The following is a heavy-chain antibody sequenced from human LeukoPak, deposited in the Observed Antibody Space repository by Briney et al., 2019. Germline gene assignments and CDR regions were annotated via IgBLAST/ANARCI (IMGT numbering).Heavy chain of an antibody. D-gene: IGHD3-9*01. Sequence: GESLKISCQTSGYTFSIYWIGWVRQLPEKGLEWVALLYPGDSGTKYSPSFQGQVTISADKSISTAYLQLSSLKASDTAMYYCARLDAAGYYSNWGQGTLVTVSS. CDR2: LYPGDSGT. CDR1: GYTFSIYW. J-gene: IGHJ4*02. V-gene: IGHV5-51*01. CDR3: ARLDAAGYYSN.